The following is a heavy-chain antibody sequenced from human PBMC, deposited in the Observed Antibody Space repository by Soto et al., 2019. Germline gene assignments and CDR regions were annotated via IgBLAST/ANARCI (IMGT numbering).Heavy chain of an antibody. CDR2: IYYSGST. V-gene: IGHV4-39*01. CDR3: ARHVDTAMANNWFDH. Sequence: AFETPCLTYTVSGGSPSSSGCYWGWIRQPPGKGLEWIGSIYYSGSTYYNPSLKSRVTISVDTSKNQFSLKLSSVTAADTAVYYCARHVDTAMANNWFDHWGQGTLVTVSS. J-gene: IGHJ5*02. CDR1: GGSPSSSGCY. D-gene: IGHD5-18*01.